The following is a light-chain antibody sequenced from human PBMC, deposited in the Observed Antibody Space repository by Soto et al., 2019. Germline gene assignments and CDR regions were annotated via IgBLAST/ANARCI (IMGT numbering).Light chain of an antibody. CDR3: PHSIRWPLP. CDR2: GAS. CDR1: QSVSSN. J-gene: IGKJ4*01. V-gene: IGKV3-15*01. Sequence: MTPSPATRSMSPWERATLSCRASQSVSSNLAWYQQKPGQAPSLLIYGASTRATGTPARFSGSGSGTEFTLTISSLQSEDFAVYYCPHSIRWPLPFGGGTMVDVK.